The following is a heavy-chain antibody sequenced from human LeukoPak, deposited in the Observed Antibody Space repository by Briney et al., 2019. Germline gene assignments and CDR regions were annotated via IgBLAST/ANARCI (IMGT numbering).Heavy chain of an antibody. J-gene: IGHJ4*02. CDR1: GFTFSSYA. D-gene: IGHD6-13*01. CDR3: ARDPYSSSWRYFDY. V-gene: IGHV3-23*01. CDR2: ISGSGGST. Sequence: GGSLRLSCAASGFTFSSYAMSWVRQAPGKGLEWVSAISGSGGSTYYTDSVKGRFTISRDNSKNTLYLQMNSLRAEDTAVYYCARDPYSSSWRYFDYWGQGTLVTVSS.